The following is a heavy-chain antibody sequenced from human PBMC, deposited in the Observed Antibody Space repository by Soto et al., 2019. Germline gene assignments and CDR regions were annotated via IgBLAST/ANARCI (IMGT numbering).Heavy chain of an antibody. J-gene: IGHJ4*02. CDR2: IYYSGST. V-gene: IGHV4-39*01. Sequence: YETLSLTCTGTWDSINNRSYYWGWIRQPPGKGLEWIGSIYYSGSTYNNPSLKSRVSMSVDTSKNQFSLKLRSVTAADTALYYCARQRTSVVTQAYFDSGGQGALVTVS. CDR1: WDSINNRSYY. CDR3: ARQRTSVVTQAYFDS. D-gene: IGHD2-21*02.